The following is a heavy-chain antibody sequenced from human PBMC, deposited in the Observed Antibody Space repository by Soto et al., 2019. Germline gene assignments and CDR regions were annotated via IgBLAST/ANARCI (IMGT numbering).Heavy chain of an antibody. CDR2: IYPSDSDT. J-gene: IGHJ4*02. CDR1: GYNFAGYW. Sequence: GGSLKISCKGSGYNFAGYWIAGVRQMPGKGLGLMGIIYPSDSDTRYRPSFQGQVTISADKSISSAYLQWSSLRASDTAMYYCARGGVSTRTFDYWGQGTPVTVSS. CDR3: ARGGVSTRTFDY. D-gene: IGHD3-3*01. V-gene: IGHV5-51*01.